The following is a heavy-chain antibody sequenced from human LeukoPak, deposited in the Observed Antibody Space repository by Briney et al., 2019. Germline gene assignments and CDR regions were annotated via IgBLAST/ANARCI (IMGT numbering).Heavy chain of an antibody. CDR3: ARDVGSLGWFDP. CDR1: GYTLTELS. J-gene: IGHJ5*02. CDR2: FDPEDGET. Sequence: ASVKVSCKVSGYTLTELSMHWVRQAPGKGLEWMGGFDPEDGETIYAQKFQGRVTMTEDTSTDTAYMELSSLRSEDTAVYYCARDVGSLGWFDPWGQGTLVTVSS. D-gene: IGHD1-26*01. V-gene: IGHV1-24*01.